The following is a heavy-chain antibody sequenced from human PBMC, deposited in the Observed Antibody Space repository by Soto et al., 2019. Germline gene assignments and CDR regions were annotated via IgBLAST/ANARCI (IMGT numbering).Heavy chain of an antibody. CDR3: ARDSNYYDSSGYPYFDY. J-gene: IGHJ4*02. D-gene: IGHD3-22*01. CDR1: GFTFSSYG. V-gene: IGHV3-30*03. Sequence: XGSLRLSCAASGFTFSSYGMHWVRQAPGKGLEWVAVISYDGSNKYYADSVKGRFTISRDNSKNTLYLQMNSLRAEDTAVYYCARDSNYYDSSGYPYFDYWGQGTLVTVSS. CDR2: ISYDGSNK.